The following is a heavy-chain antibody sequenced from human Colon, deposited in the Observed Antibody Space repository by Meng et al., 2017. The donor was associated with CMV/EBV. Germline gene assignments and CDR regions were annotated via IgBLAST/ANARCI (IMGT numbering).Heavy chain of an antibody. CDR2: ISSSGSTI. V-gene: IGHV3-48*03. CDR1: GFTFSSYE. J-gene: IGHJ5*02. Sequence: GGSLRLSCAASGFTFSSYEMNWVRQAPGKGLEWVSYISSSGSTIYYADSAKGRFTISRDNSKNTLYLQLNSLRAEDTAVYYCARGGLSGGAGGWLDPWGQGTLVTVSS. D-gene: IGHD5-12*01. CDR3: ARGGLSGGAGGWLDP.